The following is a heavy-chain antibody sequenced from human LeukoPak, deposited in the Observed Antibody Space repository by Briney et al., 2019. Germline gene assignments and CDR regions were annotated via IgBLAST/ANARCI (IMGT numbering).Heavy chain of an antibody. J-gene: IGHJ4*02. D-gene: IGHD3-16*01. CDR2: ISSNGGST. V-gene: IGHV3-64*01. CDR3: ARGRLIVAPKDY. Sequence: GGSLRLSCAASGFTFSSYAMHWVRQAPGKGLEYVSAISSNGGSTYYANSVKGRFTISRDNSKNTLYLQMGSLRAEDMAVYYCARGRLIVAPKDYWDQGTQVTVSS. CDR1: GFTFSSYA.